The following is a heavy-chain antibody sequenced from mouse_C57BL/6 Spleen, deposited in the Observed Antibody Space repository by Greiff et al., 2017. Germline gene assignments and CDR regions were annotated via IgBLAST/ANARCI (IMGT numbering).Heavy chain of an antibody. V-gene: IGHV1-82*01. J-gene: IGHJ2*01. Sequence: QVQLQQSGPELVKPGASGKISCKASGYAFSSSWMNWVKQRPGKGLEWIGRIYPGDGDTNYNGKCKGKATLTADKSSSTAYMQLSSLTSEDSAVYFCARGGLYGSPDYWGQGTTLTVSS. CDR1: GYAFSSSW. CDR2: IYPGDGDT. CDR3: ARGGLYGSPDY. D-gene: IGHD1-1*01.